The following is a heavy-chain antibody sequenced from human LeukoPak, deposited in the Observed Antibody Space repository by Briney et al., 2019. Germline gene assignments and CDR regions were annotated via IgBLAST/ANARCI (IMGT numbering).Heavy chain of an antibody. Sequence: GGSLRLSCAASGFTFSTYWMHWVRQTPGEGLVWVSGINSDGSRTPYADSVKGRFTISRDNAKNTLYLEMNSLRAEDTAVYYCAREESSFDSWGQGNLVTVSS. CDR2: INSDGSRT. CDR3: AREESSFDS. V-gene: IGHV3-74*01. J-gene: IGHJ4*02. CDR1: GFTFSTYW.